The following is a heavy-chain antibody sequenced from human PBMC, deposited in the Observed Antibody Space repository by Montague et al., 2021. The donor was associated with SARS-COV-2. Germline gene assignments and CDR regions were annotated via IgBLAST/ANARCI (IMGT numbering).Heavy chain of an antibody. CDR3: ARAQNTCFIANCVNYFEV. CDR2: VHYTGST. D-gene: IGHD1-1*01. J-gene: IGHJ4*02. CDR1: GGSISSYY. Sequence: SETLSLTCEVPGGSISSYYWSWIRQSPGKGLEWIGYVHYTGSTKYNPSLKTRVTLSLDTPKKYCSLKLKSVTAADTAVYYCARAQNTCFIANCVNYFEVWGLGALVTVSS. V-gene: IGHV4-59*01.